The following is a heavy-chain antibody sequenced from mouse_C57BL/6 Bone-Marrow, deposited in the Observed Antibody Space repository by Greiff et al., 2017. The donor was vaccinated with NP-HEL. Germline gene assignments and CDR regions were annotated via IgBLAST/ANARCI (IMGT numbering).Heavy chain of an antibody. CDR3: ARRNSPYYYGSSWFAY. J-gene: IGHJ3*01. D-gene: IGHD1-1*01. Sequence: EVKVVESGGGLVQPGGSLKLSCAASGFTFSDYYMYWVRQTPEKRLEWVAYISNGGGSTYYPDTVKGRFTISRDNAKNTLYLQMSRLKSEDTAMYYCARRNSPYYYGSSWFAYWGQGTLVTVSA. V-gene: IGHV5-12*01. CDR2: ISNGGGST. CDR1: GFTFSDYY.